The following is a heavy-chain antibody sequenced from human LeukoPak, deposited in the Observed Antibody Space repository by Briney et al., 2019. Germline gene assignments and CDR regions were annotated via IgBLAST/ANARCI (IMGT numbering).Heavy chain of an antibody. Sequence: SETLSLTCTVSGGSITTYYWSCIRQPPGKGLEWIGYIYYSGSTTYNPSLKSRVTISVDTSKNQLSLRLTSVTAADTAMYYCAKNKSWNYDSFDIWGQGTMVTVSS. D-gene: IGHD1-7*01. CDR3: AKNKSWNYDSFDI. J-gene: IGHJ3*02. CDR2: IYYSGST. CDR1: GGSITTYY. V-gene: IGHV4-59*01.